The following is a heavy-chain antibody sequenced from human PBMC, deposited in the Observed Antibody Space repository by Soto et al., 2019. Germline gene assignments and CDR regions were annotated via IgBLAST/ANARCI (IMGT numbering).Heavy chain of an antibody. Sequence: PGGSLRLSCAASGFTFSSYAMSWVRQAPGKGLEWVSAISGSGGSTYYADSVKGRFTISRDNAKNSLYLQMNSLRAEDTAVYYCASLVLRFLEWSSPLGYYYMDVWGKGTTVTVSS. D-gene: IGHD3-3*01. J-gene: IGHJ6*03. V-gene: IGHV3-23*01. CDR1: GFTFSSYA. CDR3: ASLVLRFLEWSSPLGYYYMDV. CDR2: ISGSGGST.